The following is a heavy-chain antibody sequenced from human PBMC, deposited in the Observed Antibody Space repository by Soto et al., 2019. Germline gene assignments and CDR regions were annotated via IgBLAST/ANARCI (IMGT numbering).Heavy chain of an antibody. V-gene: IGHV1-69*01. CDR1: GCTFSSYA. J-gene: IGHJ3*02. CDR2: IIPIFGTA. D-gene: IGHD3-16*02. Sequence: GXSVKVSFKASGCTFSSYAISWGRQAPGQGLEWMGGIIPIFGTANYAQKFQGRVTITADESTSTAYMELSSLRSEDTAVYYCASMITFGGVIVRPFDAFDIWGQGTMVT. CDR3: ASMITFGGVIVRPFDAFDI.